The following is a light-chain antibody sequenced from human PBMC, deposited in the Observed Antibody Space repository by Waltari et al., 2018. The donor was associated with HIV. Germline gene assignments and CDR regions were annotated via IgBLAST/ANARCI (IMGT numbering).Light chain of an antibody. CDR2: AAS. V-gene: IGKV1-9*01. CDR1: QYISNN. J-gene: IGKJ3*01. CDR3: QQLNGDPFT. Sequence: DIQLTQSPSFLSASVRDRVTITCRASQYISNNLAWYQQKPGTVPKLLIYAASTLHSGVPSRFSGSGSGTEFTLTITSLQPDDFATYYCQQLNGDPFTFGPGTKVDIK.